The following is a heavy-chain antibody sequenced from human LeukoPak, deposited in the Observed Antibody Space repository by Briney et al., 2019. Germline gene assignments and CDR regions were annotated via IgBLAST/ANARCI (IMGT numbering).Heavy chain of an antibody. CDR2: IYYSGST. D-gene: IGHD6-13*01. Sequence: PSETLSLTCTVSGGSISSSSHYWGWIRQPPGKGLEWIGSIYYSGSTYYNPSLKSRVTISVDTSKNQFSLKLSSVTAADTAVYYCARSQQPLRLLVWFDPWGQGTLVTVSS. J-gene: IGHJ5*02. CDR1: GGSISSSSHY. V-gene: IGHV4-39*07. CDR3: ARSQQPLRLLVWFDP.